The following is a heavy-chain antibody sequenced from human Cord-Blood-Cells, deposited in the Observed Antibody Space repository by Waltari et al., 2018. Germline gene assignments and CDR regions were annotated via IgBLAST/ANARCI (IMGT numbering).Heavy chain of an antibody. CDR2: IYYSGST. CDR1: GGSISSRSYY. Sequence: QLQLQESGPGLVKPSETLSLTCTVSGGSISSRSYYWGWIRQPPGKGLEWIGSIYYSGSTYYNPSLKSRVTISVDTSKNQFSLKLSSVTAADTTVYYCARRYSSSSGFDPWGQGTLVTVSS. CDR3: ARRYSSSSGFDP. J-gene: IGHJ5*02. D-gene: IGHD6-13*01. V-gene: IGHV4-39*01.